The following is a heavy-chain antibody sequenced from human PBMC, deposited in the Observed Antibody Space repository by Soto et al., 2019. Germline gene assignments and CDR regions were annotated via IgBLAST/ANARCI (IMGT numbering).Heavy chain of an antibody. Sequence: ASVKVSCKASGYTFTSYDINWVRQAPGQGLEWMGWVTPNNGNTDYEQKFQGRVTMTRDTSISTAYMELSRLRPEDTAVYYCARGVDAGVDYWGQGTLVTVSS. CDR1: GYTFTSYD. CDR3: ARGVDAGVDY. J-gene: IGHJ4*02. V-gene: IGHV1-8*01. D-gene: IGHD7-27*01. CDR2: VTPNNGNT.